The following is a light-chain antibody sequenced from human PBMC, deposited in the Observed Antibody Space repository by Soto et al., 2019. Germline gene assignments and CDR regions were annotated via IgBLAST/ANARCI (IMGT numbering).Light chain of an antibody. V-gene: IGLV2-14*01. J-gene: IGLJ1*01. CDR1: SSDVGGHNY. Sequence: QSALTQPSSVSGSTGQSITMSCTGTSSDVGGHNYVSWYQQHPGKAPKLMIYEVSNRPSGVSNRFSGSKSGNTASLTISGLQADDEGDYYCSSYTSSSTLDVFGTGTKLTVI. CDR2: EVS. CDR3: SSYTSSSTLDV.